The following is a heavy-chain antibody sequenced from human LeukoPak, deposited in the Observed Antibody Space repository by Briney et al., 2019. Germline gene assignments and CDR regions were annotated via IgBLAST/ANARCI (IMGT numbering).Heavy chain of an antibody. CDR3: AREDDSWGPNNLDL. Sequence: PGGSLRLSCAASGFTFSRYEMNWVRQAPGKGLEWISYIDTSSSTMYYADSVMGRFTISRDNAKESLYLQMNSLRDEDTAVYYCAREDDSWGPNNLDLWGQGTMVTVSS. CDR1: GFTFSRYE. J-gene: IGHJ3*01. CDR2: IDTSSSTM. D-gene: IGHD7-27*01. V-gene: IGHV3-48*02.